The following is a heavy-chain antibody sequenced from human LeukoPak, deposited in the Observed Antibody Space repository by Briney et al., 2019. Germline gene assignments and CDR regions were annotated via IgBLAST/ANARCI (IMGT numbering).Heavy chain of an antibody. Sequence: GGSLRLSCAASGLTFSNYAMSWVRPAPGKGLEWVSAISGGSTYYADSVKGRFTISRDNPKITLYLQMNSLRAEDTAVYYCAKLGIAVAGGDAFDIWGQGTMVTVSS. V-gene: IGHV3-23*01. J-gene: IGHJ3*02. CDR1: GLTFSNYA. CDR3: AKLGIAVAGGDAFDI. CDR2: ISGGST. D-gene: IGHD6-19*01.